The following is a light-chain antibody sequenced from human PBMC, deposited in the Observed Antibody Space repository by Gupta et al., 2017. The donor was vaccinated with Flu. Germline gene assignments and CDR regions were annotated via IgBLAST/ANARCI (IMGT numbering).Light chain of an antibody. V-gene: IGLV2-14*01. CDR2: YVS. Sequence: QSALPQPASVSGSPGQSITISCTGTSSDVGGYNYVSWYLQYPGKAPKLIIYYVSNRPSGVSDRFSGSKSGNTASLTISGLQAEDEAEYYCSSYTSSATYVVFGGGTKLTVL. CDR3: SSYTSSATYVV. CDR1: SSDVGGYNY. J-gene: IGLJ2*01.